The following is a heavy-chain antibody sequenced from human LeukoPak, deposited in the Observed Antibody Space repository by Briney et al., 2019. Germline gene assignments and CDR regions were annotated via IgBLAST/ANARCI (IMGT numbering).Heavy chain of an antibody. Sequence: PGGSLRLSCAASGFIIGTYGMHWVRQAPGKGLDWVAVIWYDGGSQYYADSVKGRFTISRDNSKNTLYLQMNSLRAEDTAVYYCAREFGELYIDYWGQGTLVTVSS. J-gene: IGHJ4*02. CDR3: AREFGELYIDY. V-gene: IGHV3-33*01. CDR2: IWYDGGSQ. CDR1: GFIIGTYG. D-gene: IGHD3-10*01.